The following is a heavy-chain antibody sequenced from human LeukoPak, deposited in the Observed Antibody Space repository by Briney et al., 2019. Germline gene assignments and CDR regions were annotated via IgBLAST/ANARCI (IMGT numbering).Heavy chain of an antibody. CDR1: GFTSSSYS. CDR3: ASYGYRGNDY. D-gene: IGHD5-18*01. V-gene: IGHV3-21*01. CDR2: ISSSSSYI. Sequence: GGSLRLSCAASGFTSSSYSMTWVRQAPGKGLEWVSSISSSSSYIYYADSVKGRFTISRDNAKNSLYLQMNSLRAEDTAVYYCASYGYRGNDYWGQGTLVTVSS. J-gene: IGHJ4*02.